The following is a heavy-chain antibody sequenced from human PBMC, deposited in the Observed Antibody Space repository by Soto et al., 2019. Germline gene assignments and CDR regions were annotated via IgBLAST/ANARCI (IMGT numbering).Heavy chain of an antibody. CDR2: INHSGST. D-gene: IGHD1-7*01. CDR1: GGSFSGYY. V-gene: IGHV4-34*01. CDR3: ARSTSGGTTGKNYYYYGRDV. J-gene: IGHJ6*02. Sequence: PSETLSLTCAVYGGSFSGYYWSWIRQPPGKGLEWIGEINHSGSTNYNPSLKSRVTISVDTSKNQFSLKLSSVTAADTAVYYCARSTSGGTTGKNYYYYGRDVWGQGTTVTVSS.